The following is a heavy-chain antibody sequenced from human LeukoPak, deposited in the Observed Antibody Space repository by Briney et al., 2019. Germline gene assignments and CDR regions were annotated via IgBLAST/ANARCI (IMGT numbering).Heavy chain of an antibody. CDR1: GFTFSSYS. J-gene: IGHJ5*02. V-gene: IGHV3-21*01. Sequence: GGSLRLSCAASGFTFSSYSINWVRQAPGKGLEWVSSISSSSSYIYYADSVKGRFTISRDNAKNSLYLQMNSLRAEDTAVYYCARNKLLAGNWFDPWGQGTLVTVSS. D-gene: IGHD1-26*01. CDR3: ARNKLLAGNWFDP. CDR2: ISSSSSYI.